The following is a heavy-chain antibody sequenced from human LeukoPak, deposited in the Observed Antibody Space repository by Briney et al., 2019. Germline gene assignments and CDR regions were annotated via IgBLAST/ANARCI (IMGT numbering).Heavy chain of an antibody. D-gene: IGHD3-9*01. CDR1: GFTFSSYE. V-gene: IGHV3-48*03. Sequence: GGSLRLSCAASGFTFSSYEMKWVRQAPGKGLEWVSYISSRGNTIYYADSVKGRFTISGDNAKNSMFLQVNSLRAEDTAIYYCARERRSYDILTRAYWYFDLWGRGTLVTVSS. CDR2: ISSRGNTI. CDR3: ARERRSYDILTRAYWYFDL. J-gene: IGHJ2*01.